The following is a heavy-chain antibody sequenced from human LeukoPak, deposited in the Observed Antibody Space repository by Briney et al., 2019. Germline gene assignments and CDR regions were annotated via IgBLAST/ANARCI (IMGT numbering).Heavy chain of an antibody. V-gene: IGHV1-18*01. CDR3: SRDLPYSSSWESIDY. CDR1: GYTFTSYG. D-gene: IGHD6-13*01. Sequence: ASVKVSCKASGYTFTSYGISWVRQAPGQGLEWMGWISAYNGNTNYAQKLQGRVTMTTDTSTSTAYMELRSLRSDDTAVYYCSRDLPYSSSWESIDYWGQGTLVTVSS. CDR2: ISAYNGNT. J-gene: IGHJ4*02.